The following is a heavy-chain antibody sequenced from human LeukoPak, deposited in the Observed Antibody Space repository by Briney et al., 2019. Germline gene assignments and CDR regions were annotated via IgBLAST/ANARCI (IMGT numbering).Heavy chain of an antibody. CDR2: ISSSSSTI. D-gene: IGHD3-10*01. CDR3: ARFPYYYGSGSYGNWFDP. V-gene: IGHV3-48*04. Sequence: GGSLRLSCAASGFTFSSYSMNWVRQAPGKGLEWVSYISSSSSTIYYADSVKGRFTISRDNAKNSLYLQMNSLRAEDTAVYYCARFPYYYGSGSYGNWFDPWSQGTLVTVSS. J-gene: IGHJ5*02. CDR1: GFTFSSYS.